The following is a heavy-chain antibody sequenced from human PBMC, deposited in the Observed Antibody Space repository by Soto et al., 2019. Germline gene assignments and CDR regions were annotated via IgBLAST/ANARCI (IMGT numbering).Heavy chain of an antibody. CDR2: ISTYNGDT. CDR3: AREGVAPSYYYGMDV. Sequence: ASVKVSCKASGYTFTRSGISWVRQAPGQGLEWMGWISTYNGDTNYAQTFQGRVTMTTDTSTSTVYMELRSLRSDDTAVYYCAREGVAPSYYYGMDVWGKGTPVTVSS. D-gene: IGHD5-12*01. V-gene: IGHV1-18*01. CDR1: GYTFTRSG. J-gene: IGHJ6*04.